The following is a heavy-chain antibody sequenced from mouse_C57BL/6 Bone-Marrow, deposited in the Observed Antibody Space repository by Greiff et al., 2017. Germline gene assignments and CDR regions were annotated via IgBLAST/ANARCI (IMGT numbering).Heavy chain of an antibody. CDR1: GYTFTGYW. CDR3: ARRGGSKNYFDY. V-gene: IGHV1-9*01. Sequence: VQVVESGAELMKPGASVKLSCKATGYTFTGYWIEWVKQRPGHGLEWIGEILPGSGSTIYNEKFKGKATFTADTSSNTAYMQLSSLTTEDSAIYYCARRGGSKNYFDYWGQGTTLTVSS. J-gene: IGHJ2*01. D-gene: IGHD1-1*01. CDR2: ILPGSGST.